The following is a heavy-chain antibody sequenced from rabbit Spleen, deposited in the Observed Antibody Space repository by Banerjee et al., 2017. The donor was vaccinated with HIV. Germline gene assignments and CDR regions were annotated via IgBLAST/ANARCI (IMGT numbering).Heavy chain of an antibody. D-gene: IGHD4-2*01. CDR2: IDVIKSGNT. CDR3: TGDAAGREDFNL. V-gene: IGHV1S45*01. CDR1: GLDFSSSYW. Sequence: QEQLEESGGDLVKPGTSLTLTCRGSGLDFSSSYWICWVRQAPGKGLEWIACIDVIKSGNTYYASWAKGRFTISKTSSTTVTLQMTSLTAADTATYFCTGDAAGREDFNLWGPGTLVTVS. J-gene: IGHJ4*01.